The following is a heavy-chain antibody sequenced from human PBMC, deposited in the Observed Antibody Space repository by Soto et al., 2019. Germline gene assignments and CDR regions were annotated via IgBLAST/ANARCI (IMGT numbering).Heavy chain of an antibody. CDR3: ARDLMPRAAPWQEYFQY. Sequence: TFGSYGGRCVLKKKGKGLEWVAAISYNGNEQYYVDSVKGRFTISRDDSKNTLFLQMNSLRPDDTAVYYCARDLMPRAAPWQEYFQYWGEATLVTVSS. CDR2: ISYNGNEQ. V-gene: IGHV3-30*03. D-gene: IGHD2-2*01. CDR1: TFGSYG. J-gene: IGHJ1*01.